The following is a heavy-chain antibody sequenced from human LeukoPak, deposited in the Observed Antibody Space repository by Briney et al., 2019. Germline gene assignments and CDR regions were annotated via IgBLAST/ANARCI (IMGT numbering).Heavy chain of an antibody. J-gene: IGHJ6*03. Sequence: SETLSLTCTVSGGSISTYFWTWVRQPPGKGLEWVGYIYYSGSTHYNSSLKRRVPISIDTSNNQFSLHLSSVTAADTAVYYCARSSKTYYMDVWGRGTTVTVSS. CDR1: GGSISTYF. CDR3: ARSSKTYYMDV. CDR2: IYYSGST. V-gene: IGHV4-59*13.